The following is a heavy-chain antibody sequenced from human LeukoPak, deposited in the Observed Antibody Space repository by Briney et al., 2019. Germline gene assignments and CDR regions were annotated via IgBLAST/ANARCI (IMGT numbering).Heavy chain of an antibody. Sequence: GGSLRLSCAASGFTFSSYAMSWVRQAPGKGLEWVSAISGSGGSTYYADSVKGRFTISRDNSKSTLYLQMSSLRAEDTAVYYCAKKGVLRFLEVWFDPWGQGTLVTVSS. V-gene: IGHV3-23*01. CDR3: AKKGVLRFLEVWFDP. J-gene: IGHJ5*02. CDR1: GFTFSSYA. CDR2: ISGSGGST. D-gene: IGHD3-3*01.